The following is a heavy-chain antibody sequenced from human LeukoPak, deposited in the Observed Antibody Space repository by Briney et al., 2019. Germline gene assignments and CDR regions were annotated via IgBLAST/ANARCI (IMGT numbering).Heavy chain of an antibody. V-gene: IGHV1-8*01. CDR3: ARDRVKGSEMNWFDP. J-gene: IGHJ5*02. CDR1: GSTFTSYD. D-gene: IGHD5-24*01. Sequence: ASVTVSFKSSGSTFTSYDINWVRQATGQGLEWMGWMNPNSGNTGYAQKFQGRVTMTRNTSISTAYMELSSLRSEDTAVYYCARDRVKGSEMNWFDPWGQGTLVTVSS. CDR2: MNPNSGNT.